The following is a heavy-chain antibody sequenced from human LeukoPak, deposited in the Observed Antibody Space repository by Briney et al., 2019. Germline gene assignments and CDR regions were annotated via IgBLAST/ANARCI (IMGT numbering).Heavy chain of an antibody. V-gene: IGHV4-59*01. J-gene: IGHJ3*02. Sequence: PSETLSLTCTVSGGSISRYYWSWIRQPPGKGLEWIGYMYYSGSSNYNPSLKSRVTISVDTSKNQFSLRLSSVTAADTVVYYCATKGASGWYGDAFDIWGQGTMVTVSS. CDR1: GGSISRYY. CDR2: MYYSGSS. D-gene: IGHD6-19*01. CDR3: ATKGASGWYGDAFDI.